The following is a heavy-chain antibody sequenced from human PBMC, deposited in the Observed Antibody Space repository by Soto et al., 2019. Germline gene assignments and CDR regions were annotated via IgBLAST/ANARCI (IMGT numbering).Heavy chain of an antibody. CDR3: ARGPHCGSSRCQTR. Sequence: SETLSLTCAVYGGSFSGYYWSWIRQAPGKGLEWIGEINQSGSTNHNPSLESRVTISVDTSKNQFSLKLSSVTAADTALSYSARGPHCGSSRCQTRWGQGSLVTVSS. CDR1: GGSFSGYY. CDR2: INQSGST. D-gene: IGHD2-2*01. V-gene: IGHV4-34*01. J-gene: IGHJ4*02.